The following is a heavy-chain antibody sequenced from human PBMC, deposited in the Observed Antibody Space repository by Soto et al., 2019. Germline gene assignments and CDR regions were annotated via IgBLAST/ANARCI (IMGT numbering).Heavy chain of an antibody. J-gene: IGHJ4*02. Sequence: QVHLEESGGGLVKPGGSLRLSCTASGFIFSDYYMSWIRQAPGKGLEWVADISNSGRITHHADSMEWLFTISRDNAKDSLYLQMNSLRPEDSAIYYCARDHGGGGLTLEYWGQGTLVTVSS. CDR3: ARDHGGGGLTLEY. CDR1: GFIFSDYY. CDR2: ISNSGRIT. V-gene: IGHV3-11*01. D-gene: IGHD3-16*01.